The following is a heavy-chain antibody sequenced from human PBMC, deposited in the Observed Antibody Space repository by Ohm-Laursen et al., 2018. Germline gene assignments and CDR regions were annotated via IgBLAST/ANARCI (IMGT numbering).Heavy chain of an antibody. Sequence: GSLRLSCAASGFTFSTYAMSWVRQSPGKRLEWVSVIDGSGGATYYADSVKGRFTISRDNSKNTLYLQMNSLRAEDTAVYYCVKEIYGKREFDYWGQGTLVTVSS. CDR2: IDGSGGAT. D-gene: IGHD4-17*01. CDR3: VKEIYGKREFDY. J-gene: IGHJ4*02. V-gene: IGHV3-23*01. CDR1: GFTFSTYA.